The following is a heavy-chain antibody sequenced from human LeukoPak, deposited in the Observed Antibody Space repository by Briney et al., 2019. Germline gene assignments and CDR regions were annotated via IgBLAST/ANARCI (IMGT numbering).Heavy chain of an antibody. CDR2: IYYSGST. J-gene: IGHJ4*02. Sequence: SETLSLTCTVSGGSISSYYWSWVRQPPGKGLEWIGYIYYSGSTNYNPSLKSRVTISVDTSKNQFSLKLSSVTAADTAVYYCARVGYCSSTSCSYFDYWGQGTLVTVSS. CDR3: ARVGYCSSTSCSYFDY. D-gene: IGHD2-2*01. CDR1: GGSISSYY. V-gene: IGHV4-59*01.